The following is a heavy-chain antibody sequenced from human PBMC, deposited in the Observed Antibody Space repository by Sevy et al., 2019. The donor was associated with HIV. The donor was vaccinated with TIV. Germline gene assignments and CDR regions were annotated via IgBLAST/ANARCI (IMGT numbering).Heavy chain of an antibody. CDR1: GYTFTSYG. D-gene: IGHD6-19*01. CDR2: ISAYNGNT. Sequence: ASVKVSCKASGYTFTSYGISWVRQAPGQGLEWMGWISAYNGNTNYAQKLQGRVTMTTDTSTSTAYMELRSLRSDDTAVYYWARATGIAVAGNFDYWGQGTLVTVSS. V-gene: IGHV1-18*01. CDR3: ARATGIAVAGNFDY. J-gene: IGHJ4*02.